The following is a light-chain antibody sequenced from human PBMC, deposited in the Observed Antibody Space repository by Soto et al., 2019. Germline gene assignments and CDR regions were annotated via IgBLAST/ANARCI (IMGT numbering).Light chain of an antibody. CDR2: GAS. Sequence: DIQMTQSPSSLSAFVGDRVTITCRASQSINSYLNWYQHRPGKAPQLLIYGASSLQTGVPSRFSGSGSGTVFTLTISSLQREDSATYSCQQSYSTPFTFGPGTKVDLK. V-gene: IGKV1-39*01. CDR3: QQSYSTPFT. CDR1: QSINSY. J-gene: IGKJ3*01.